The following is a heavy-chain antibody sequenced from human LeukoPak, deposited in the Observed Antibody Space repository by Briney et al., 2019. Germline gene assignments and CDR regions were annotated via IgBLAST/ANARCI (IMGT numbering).Heavy chain of an antibody. D-gene: IGHD1-26*01. CDR3: ATGRRQWELLLQFDY. Sequence: ASVKVSCKVSGYTLTELSMHWVRQAPGKGLEWMGGFDPEDGETIYAQKFQGRVTMTEDTSTDTAYMELSSLRSEDTAVYYCATGRRQWELLLQFDYWGQGTLVTVPS. CDR2: FDPEDGET. CDR1: GYTLTELS. J-gene: IGHJ4*02. V-gene: IGHV1-24*01.